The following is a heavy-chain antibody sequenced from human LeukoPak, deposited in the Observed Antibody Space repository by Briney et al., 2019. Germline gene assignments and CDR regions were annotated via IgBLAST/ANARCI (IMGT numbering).Heavy chain of an antibody. CDR1: GGSISNYY. V-gene: IGHV4-59*08. J-gene: IGHJ3*02. Sequence: SETLSLTCSVSGGSISNYYWIWIRQPPAKGLDYIGYNYYSGATYYHPPLTSRVTISVDTSKNQFSLMLTSVTAEDTAVYYCARQSIAARRAFDIWGQGTMVTVSS. CDR2: NYYSGAT. CDR3: ARQSIAARRAFDI. D-gene: IGHD6-6*01.